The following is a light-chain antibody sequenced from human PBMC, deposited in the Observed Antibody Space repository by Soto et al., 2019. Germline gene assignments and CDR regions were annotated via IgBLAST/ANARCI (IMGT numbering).Light chain of an antibody. CDR2: EVS. V-gene: IGLV2-8*01. J-gene: IGLJ2*01. CDR1: SSDVGGYNY. Sequence: QSALTQPPSASGSPGQSVTISCTGTSSDVGGYNYVSWYQQHPGKAPKLMIYEVSKRPSGVPDRFSGSKSGNTASLTVSGIQGEDEADYYCSSYAGSNNFVFGVGTKLTVL. CDR3: SSYAGSNNFV.